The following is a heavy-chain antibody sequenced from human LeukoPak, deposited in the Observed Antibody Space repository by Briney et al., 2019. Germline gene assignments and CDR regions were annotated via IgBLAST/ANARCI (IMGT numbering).Heavy chain of an antibody. CDR3: ARGHVPAAMNYFDY. D-gene: IGHD2-2*01. Sequence: GASVKVSCKASGYTFTSYGISWVRQAPGQGLEWMGGIIPIFGTANYAQKFQGRVTITADESTSIAYMELSSLRSEDTAVYYCARGHVPAAMNYFDYWGQGTLVTVSS. J-gene: IGHJ4*02. V-gene: IGHV1-69*13. CDR2: IIPIFGTA. CDR1: GYTFTSYG.